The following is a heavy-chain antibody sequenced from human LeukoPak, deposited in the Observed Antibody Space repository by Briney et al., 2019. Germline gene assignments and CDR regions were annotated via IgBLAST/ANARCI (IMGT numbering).Heavy chain of an antibody. CDR2: FDPEDSET. J-gene: IGHJ4*02. CDR3: ATGGRGSGSYYFDY. D-gene: IGHD3-10*01. Sequence: ASVKVSCKVSGYTLTELSMHWVRQAPGKGLEWMGGFDPEDSETIYAQKFQGRVTMTEDTSTDTAYMELSSLRSEDTAVYYCATGGRGSGSYYFDYWGQGTLVTVSS. CDR1: GYTLTELS. V-gene: IGHV1-24*01.